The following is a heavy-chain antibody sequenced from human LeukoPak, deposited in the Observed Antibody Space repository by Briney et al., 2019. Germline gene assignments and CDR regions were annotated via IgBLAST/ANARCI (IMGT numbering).Heavy chain of an antibody. V-gene: IGHV3-21*01. D-gene: IGHD5-24*01. J-gene: IGHJ4*02. Sequence: GGSLRLSCAASGFTFSSYSMNWVRQAPGKGLEWVSSISSGSSYICYADSVKGRFTISRDNAKNTLYLQMNSLRAEDTAVYYCARDREGYSKEFDYWGQGTLVTVSS. CDR3: ARDREGYSKEFDY. CDR2: ISSGSSYI. CDR1: GFTFSSYS.